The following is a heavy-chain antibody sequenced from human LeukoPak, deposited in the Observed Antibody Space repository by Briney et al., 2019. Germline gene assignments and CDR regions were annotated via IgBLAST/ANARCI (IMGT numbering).Heavy chain of an antibody. J-gene: IGHJ5*02. D-gene: IGHD1-26*01. CDR3: AKIVVGATGWFDP. CDR2: ISTSSSSI. Sequence: GGSLRLSCAASGFTFRSYTMNWVRQAPGKGLEWVSSISTSSSSINYADSLKGRFTISRDNAKNSLYLQMNSLRAEDTAVYYCAKIVVGATGWFDPWGQGTLVTVSS. V-gene: IGHV3-21*04. CDR1: GFTFRSYT.